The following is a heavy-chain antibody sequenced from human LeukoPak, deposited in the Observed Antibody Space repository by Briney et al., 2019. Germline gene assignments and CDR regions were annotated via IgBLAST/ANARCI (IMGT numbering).Heavy chain of an antibody. CDR3: ARDKFHHSYGGIIALIR. D-gene: IGHD4-23*01. V-gene: IGHV4-39*07. CDR1: RGSVSSSSYY. J-gene: IGHJ4*02. CDR2: IYYSGST. Sequence: PSETLSLTCTVSRGSVSSSSYYWGWIRQPPGKGLEWIGSIYYSGSTYYNPSLKSRVTISVDTSKNQFSLNLSSVTAADTAVYYCARDKFHHSYGGIIALIRWGQGTQVTVSS.